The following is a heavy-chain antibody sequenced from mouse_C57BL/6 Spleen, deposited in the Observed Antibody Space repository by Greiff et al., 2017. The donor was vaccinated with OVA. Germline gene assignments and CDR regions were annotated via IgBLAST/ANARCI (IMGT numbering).Heavy chain of an antibody. V-gene: IGHV1-4*01. D-gene: IGHD2-4*01. Sequence: QVQLQQSGAELARPGASVKMSCKASGYTFTSYTMHWVKQRPGQGLEWIGYINPSSGYTKYNQKFKDKATLTADKSSNTAYMQLSSLTSEDSAVYYCARIDDYDGFAYWGQGTLVTVSA. CDR1: GYTFTSYT. CDR2: INPSSGYT. CDR3: ARIDDYDGFAY. J-gene: IGHJ3*01.